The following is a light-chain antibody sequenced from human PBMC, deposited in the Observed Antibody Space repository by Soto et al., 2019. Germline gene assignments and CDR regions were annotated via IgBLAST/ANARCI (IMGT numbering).Light chain of an antibody. J-gene: IGKJ2*01. CDR2: GAS. Sequence: EIVLTQSPGTLSLSPGEGAILSCRASQSVNSNYLAWYQQKPGQAPRLLIYGASSRATGVPNRFSGSGSGTDFPLAIRSLEPEDFVVYYCHQYGLAPRHPFGQGTKLEIK. V-gene: IGKV3-20*01. CDR3: HQYGLAPRHP. CDR1: QSVNSNY.